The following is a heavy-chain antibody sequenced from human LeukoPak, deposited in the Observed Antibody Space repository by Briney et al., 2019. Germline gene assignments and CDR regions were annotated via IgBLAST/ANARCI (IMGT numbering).Heavy chain of an antibody. V-gene: IGHV3-74*01. D-gene: IGHD2-2*01. CDR1: GFTFSTYW. CDR3: ARGGLPDIVVVPAHMDV. Sequence: GGSLRLSCAASGFTFSTYWFHWVRHPPGRGLVWVSRINSDGSSTNYADSVKGRFTISRDNAENSLYLQMNSLRAEDTAVYYCARGGLPDIVVVPAHMDVWGQGTTVTVSS. J-gene: IGHJ6*02. CDR2: INSDGSST.